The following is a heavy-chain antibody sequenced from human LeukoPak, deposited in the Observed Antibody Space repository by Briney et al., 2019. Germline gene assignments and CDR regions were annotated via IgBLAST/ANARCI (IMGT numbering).Heavy chain of an antibody. D-gene: IGHD5-24*01. Sequence: AGESLKISCQTSGYSFINHWIAWVRQMPGKGLEWMGIIYPGDLGSKYSPSFQGQVTISADKSISTVYLQWSSLRASDTAIYYCARPDSRGYTSIYEFWGQGTMVTVSS. CDR1: GYSFINHW. V-gene: IGHV5-51*01. J-gene: IGHJ3*01. CDR2: IYPGDLGS. CDR3: ARPDSRGYTSIYEF.